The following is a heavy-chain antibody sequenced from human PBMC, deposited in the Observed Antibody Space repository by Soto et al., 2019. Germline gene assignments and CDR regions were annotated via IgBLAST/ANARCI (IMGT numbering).Heavy chain of an antibody. CDR1: GFTVSTNY. J-gene: IGHJ4*02. Sequence: GGSLRLSCAASGFTVSTNYMNWVRQAPGRGLEWISIIYSGGSTSYADSVRGRFTISRDNSKNTLHLQMNSLRVEDTAVYYCAREVTGGAAYFDSWGQGTRVTVSS. CDR2: IYSGGST. V-gene: IGHV3-53*01. CDR3: AREVTGGAAYFDS. D-gene: IGHD4-4*01.